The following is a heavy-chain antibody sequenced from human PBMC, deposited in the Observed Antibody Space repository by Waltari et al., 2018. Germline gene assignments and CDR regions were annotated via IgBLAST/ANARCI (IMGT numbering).Heavy chain of an antibody. D-gene: IGHD6-13*01. CDR1: GFTFSSYA. Sequence: EVQLLESGGGLVQPGGSLRLSCAASGFTFSSYAMSWVRQAPGKGLEWVSAISGSGGSTYYADSVKGRVTISRDNSKNTLYLQMNSLRAEDTAVYYCAKDLVSSSWYRTAPWNYYYGMDVWGQGTTVTVSS. J-gene: IGHJ6*02. CDR2: ISGSGGST. V-gene: IGHV3-23*01. CDR3: AKDLVSSSWYRTAPWNYYYGMDV.